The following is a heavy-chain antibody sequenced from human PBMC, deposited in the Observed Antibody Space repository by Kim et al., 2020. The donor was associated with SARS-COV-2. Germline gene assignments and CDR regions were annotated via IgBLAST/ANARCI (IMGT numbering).Heavy chain of an antibody. CDR2: IFYSGST. D-gene: IGHD6-19*01. Sequence: SETLSLTCTVSGGSISSSSYYWGWIRQPPGKGLEWIGSIFYSGSTYYNPSLKSRVTISVDTSKNQFSLKLSSVTAADTAVYYCARHRRELLGSPNWFDPWGQGTLVTVSS. V-gene: IGHV4-39*01. CDR1: GGSISSSSYY. CDR3: ARHRRELLGSPNWFDP. J-gene: IGHJ5*02.